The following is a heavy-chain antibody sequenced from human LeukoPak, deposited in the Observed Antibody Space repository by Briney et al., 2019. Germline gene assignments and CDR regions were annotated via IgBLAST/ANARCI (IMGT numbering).Heavy chain of an antibody. D-gene: IGHD3-22*01. J-gene: IGHJ3*02. CDR2: IIPIFGTA. V-gene: IGHV1-69*05. CDR3: ARSHRITMTVVGQTNAFDI. CDR1: GGTFSSYA. Sequence: SVKVSCKASGGTFSSYAISWVRQAPGQGLEWMGRIIPIFGTANYAQKFQGRVTITTDESTSTAYMELSSLRSEDTAVYYCARSHRITMTVVGQTNAFDIWGQGTMVTVSS.